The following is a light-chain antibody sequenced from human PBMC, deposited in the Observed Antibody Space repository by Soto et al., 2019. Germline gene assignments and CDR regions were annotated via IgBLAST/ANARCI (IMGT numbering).Light chain of an antibody. CDR1: QSISSW. CDR2: DAS. Sequence: DIQMTQSPSTLSASVGDRVTITCRASQSISSWLAWYQQKPGKAPKLLIYDASSLESGVPSRFSGSGSGTEFTLTISSLQPGDFATYYCQQYNNYPSLTFGGGTRLEIK. J-gene: IGKJ5*01. CDR3: QQYNNYPSLT. V-gene: IGKV1-5*01.